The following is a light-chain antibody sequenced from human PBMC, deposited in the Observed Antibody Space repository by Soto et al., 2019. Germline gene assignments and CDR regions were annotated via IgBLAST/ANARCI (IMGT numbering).Light chain of an antibody. CDR3: SSYTTSNTRQIV. CDR1: SSDVGGYNY. CDR2: DVS. J-gene: IGLJ1*01. V-gene: IGLV2-14*01. Sequence: QSVLTQPASVSGSPGQSITISCTGTSSDVGGYNYVSWYQQHPGKAPKFMIYDVSNRPSGASNRFSGSKSGNTASLTISGLQAEDEADYYCSSYTTSNTRQIVFGTGTKVTVL.